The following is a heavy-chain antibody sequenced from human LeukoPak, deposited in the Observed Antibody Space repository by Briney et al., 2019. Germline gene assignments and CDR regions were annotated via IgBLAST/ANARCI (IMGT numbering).Heavy chain of an antibody. CDR2: ISGYNGHT. D-gene: IGHD4-23*01. CDR3: ARPVTTVGFDY. J-gene: IGHJ4*02. CDR1: GYTFTSYG. V-gene: IGHV1-18*01. Sequence: GASVKVSCKASGYTFTSYGISWVRQAPGQGLEWMGWISGYNGHTNYAQKLQGRVTMTTGTSTSTAYMELRSLRSDDTAVYYCARPVTTVGFDYWGQGTLVTVSS.